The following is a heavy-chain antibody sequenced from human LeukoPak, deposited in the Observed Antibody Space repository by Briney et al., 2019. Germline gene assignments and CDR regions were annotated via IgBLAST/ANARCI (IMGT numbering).Heavy chain of an antibody. CDR2: IYYSGST. CDR1: GGSISSSSYY. D-gene: IGHD3-3*01. V-gene: IGHV4-39*07. Sequence: SETLSLTCTVSGGSISSSSYYWGWIRQPPGKGLEWIGSIYYSGSTYYNPSLKSRVTISVDTSKNQFSLKLSSVTAADTAVYYCARDPTHYDFWSGYYTGPFDYWGQGTLVTVSS. J-gene: IGHJ4*02. CDR3: ARDPTHYDFWSGYYTGPFDY.